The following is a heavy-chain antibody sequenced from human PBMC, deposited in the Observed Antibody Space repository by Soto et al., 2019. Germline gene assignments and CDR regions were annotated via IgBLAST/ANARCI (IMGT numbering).Heavy chain of an antibody. D-gene: IGHD6-13*01. CDR3: ARYVGSSYDNRIAS. J-gene: IGHJ5*01. CDR2: IWYDGGAK. Sequence: QVQLVESGGGVVQPGGSLRLSCAASGFTFSSYGMHWVRQAPGKGLEWVAVIWYDGGAKYYADSVKGRFTISRDTYKNSLSLQMNILSAEDMAVYYCARYVGSSYDNRIASWGHGTLVTVSS. CDR1: GFTFSSYG. V-gene: IGHV3-33*01.